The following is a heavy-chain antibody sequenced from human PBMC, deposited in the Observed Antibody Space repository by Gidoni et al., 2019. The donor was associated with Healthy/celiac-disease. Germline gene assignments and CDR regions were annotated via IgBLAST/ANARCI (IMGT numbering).Heavy chain of an antibody. D-gene: IGHD4-17*01. J-gene: IGHJ4*02. CDR1: GYTFSSYA. V-gene: IGHV3-64*01. CDR2: ISSNGGST. CDR3: AREVPDYGDLGVCDY. Sequence: EVQLVESGGGLVQPGGSLRLYCQASGYTFSSYAMHWVRQAPGKGLKNVSAISSNGGSTYYANSVKGRFTISRDNSKNTLYLQMGSLRAEDMAVYYCAREVPDYGDLGVCDYWGQGTLVTVSS.